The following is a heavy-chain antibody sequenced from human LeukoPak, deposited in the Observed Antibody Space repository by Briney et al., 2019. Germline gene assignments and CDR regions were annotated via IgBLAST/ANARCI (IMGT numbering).Heavy chain of an antibody. V-gene: IGHV1-2*02. CDR3: ARGLTLRFYYDSSGYYY. Sequence: ASVKVSCKASGYTFTSYYMHWERQAPGQGPEWMGWVNPNSGGTNYAQKFQGRVTMTRDTSISTAYMELSRLRSDDTAVYYCARGLTLRFYYDSSGYYYWGQGTVVTVSS. CDR1: GYTFTSYY. J-gene: IGHJ4*02. D-gene: IGHD3-22*01. CDR2: VNPNSGGT.